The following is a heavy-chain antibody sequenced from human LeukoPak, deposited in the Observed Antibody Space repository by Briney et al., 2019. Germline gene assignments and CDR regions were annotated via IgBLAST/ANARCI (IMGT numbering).Heavy chain of an antibody. V-gene: IGHV4-4*07. CDR2: IYTSGST. J-gene: IGHJ4*02. Sequence: SETLSLTCTVSGGSISSYYGSWIGQPAGKGLDWIGRIYTSGSTNYNPSLKSRVTMSVDTSKNQFSLKLSSVTAADTAVYYCARDGLYYYGSFDYWGQGTLVTVSS. D-gene: IGHD3-10*01. CDR3: ARDGLYYYGSFDY. CDR1: GGSISSYY.